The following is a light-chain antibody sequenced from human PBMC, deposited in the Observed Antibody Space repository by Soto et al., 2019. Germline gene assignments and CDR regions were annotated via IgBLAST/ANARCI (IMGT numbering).Light chain of an antibody. J-gene: IGKJ5*01. Sequence: EIVMTQSPATLSVSPGERATLSCRASQSVSSNLAWHQQKPGQAPRLLIYYASTRATGFPARFSGGGSGTEFTLTISILQSEDSAFYYCQHYNNWPPITFGQGTRLEIK. V-gene: IGKV3-15*01. CDR2: YAS. CDR1: QSVSSN. CDR3: QHYNNWPPIT.